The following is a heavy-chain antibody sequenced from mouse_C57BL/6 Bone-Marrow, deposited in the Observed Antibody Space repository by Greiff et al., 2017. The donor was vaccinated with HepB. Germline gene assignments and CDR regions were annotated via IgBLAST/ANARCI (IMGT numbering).Heavy chain of an antibody. D-gene: IGHD1-1*01. Sequence: EVKLMESGGGLVQPGGSLSLSCAASGFTFTDYYMSWVRQPPGKALEWLGFIRNKANGYTTEYSASVKGRFTISRDNSQSILYLQMNALRAEDSATYYCARYAYCSLDYWGQGTTLTVSS. CDR2: IRNKANGYTT. J-gene: IGHJ2*01. CDR1: GFTFTDYY. V-gene: IGHV7-3*01. CDR3: ARYAYCSLDY.